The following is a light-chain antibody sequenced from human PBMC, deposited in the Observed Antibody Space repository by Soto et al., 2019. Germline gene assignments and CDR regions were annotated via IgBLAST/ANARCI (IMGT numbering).Light chain of an antibody. J-gene: IGKJ4*01. V-gene: IGKV1-9*01. CDR1: QGITSY. CDR3: QQLYSHPLT. Sequence: IHVTQSPYSLSASVGDRVAITFRASQGITSYLAWYQQRPGKAPGLLIYSASTLQSGVPSRFSGSGYGTDFSLTISNLQPEDFATYYCQQLYSHPLTFGGGTKV. CDR2: SAS.